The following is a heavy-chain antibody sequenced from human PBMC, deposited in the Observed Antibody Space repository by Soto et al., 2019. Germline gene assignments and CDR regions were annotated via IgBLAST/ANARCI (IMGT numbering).Heavy chain of an antibody. J-gene: IGHJ5*02. CDR1: GDSVSSYSAA. Sequence: SQTLSLTCAISGDSVSSYSAAWNWIRQSPSGGLEWLGRTYYRSRFFSDYAESVKSRIIINPDTSKNQLSLQLKSVTSEDTAVYYCVRDRYSSSGWFDPWGQGTPVTVSS. V-gene: IGHV6-1*01. CDR3: VRDRYSSSGWFDP. CDR2: TYYRSRFFS. D-gene: IGHD3-10*01.